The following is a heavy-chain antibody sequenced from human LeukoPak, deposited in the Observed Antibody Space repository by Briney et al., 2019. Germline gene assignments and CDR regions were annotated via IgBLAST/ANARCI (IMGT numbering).Heavy chain of an antibody. J-gene: IGHJ5*02. D-gene: IGHD4-17*01. CDR3: ARGVNGDSRFDP. Sequence: GGSLRLSCAASGFTFSSYWMHWVRQTPGKGLVWVSRINTDGSSTTYADSVKGRFTISRDNAKNTLYLQMSSLRAEDTAVYYCARGVNGDSRFDPRGQGTLVTVSS. V-gene: IGHV3-74*01. CDR1: GFTFSSYW. CDR2: INTDGSST.